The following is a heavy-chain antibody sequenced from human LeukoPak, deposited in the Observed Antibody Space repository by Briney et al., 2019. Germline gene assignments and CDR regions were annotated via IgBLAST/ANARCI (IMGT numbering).Heavy chain of an antibody. J-gene: IGHJ4*02. D-gene: IGHD3-9*01. V-gene: IGHV3-30-3*01. Sequence: GGSLRLSCAASGFTFSSYAMHWVRQAPGKGLEWVAVISYDGSNKYYADSVKGRFTISRDNSKNTLYLQMNSLRAEDTAVYYCARDLTPKARYFDWLLPDYWGQGTLVTVSS. CDR1: GFTFSSYA. CDR3: ARDLTPKARYFDWLLPDY. CDR2: ISYDGSNK.